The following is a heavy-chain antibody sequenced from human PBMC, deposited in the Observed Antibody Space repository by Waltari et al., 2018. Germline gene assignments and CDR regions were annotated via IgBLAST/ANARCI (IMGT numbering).Heavy chain of an antibody. V-gene: IGHV3-30*18. CDR3: AKDLRGRWGHLGGFGY. CDR1: GFTFSSYG. D-gene: IGHD3-10*01. J-gene: IGHJ4*02. CDR2: IWYDGSNK. Sequence: QVQLVESGGGVVQPGRSLRLSCAASGFTFSSYGMHWVRQAPGKGLEWVAVIWYDGSNKYYADSVKGRFTISRDNSKNTLYLQMNSLRAEDTAMYYCAKDLRGRWGHLGGFGYWGQGTLVTVSS.